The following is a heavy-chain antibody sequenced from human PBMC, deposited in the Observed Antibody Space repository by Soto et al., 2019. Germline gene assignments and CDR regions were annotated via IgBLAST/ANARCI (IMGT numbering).Heavy chain of an antibody. CDR2: IIPKFNTI. CDR1: GGTFRRYS. J-gene: IGHJ4*01. Sequence: SVNGSCTASGGTFRRYSLSWVRQAPGQGLEWMGGIIPKFNTIDHGQKFQGRVTIAADKSTSTAYMELSSLRSDDTAVYYCARVIYGVYFDYG. D-gene: IGHD4-17*01. V-gene: IGHV1-69*06. CDR3: ARVIYGVYFDY.